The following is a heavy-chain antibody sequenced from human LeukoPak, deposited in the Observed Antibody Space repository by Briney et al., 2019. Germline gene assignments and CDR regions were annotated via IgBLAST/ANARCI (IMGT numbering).Heavy chain of an antibody. CDR3: AKQFRTLASRRTSPFDS. Sequence: GASVKVSCTTSGYTFTSYGINWVRQAPGQGLEWMGWISPWNGNTTYAHSLQGRLAMTTDKFRSTVYMELRNLRSDDTALYYCAKQFRTLASRRTSPFDSWGQGTLVVVSS. J-gene: IGHJ4*02. V-gene: IGHV1-18*01. CDR2: ISPWNGNT. D-gene: IGHD6-6*01. CDR1: GYTFTSYG.